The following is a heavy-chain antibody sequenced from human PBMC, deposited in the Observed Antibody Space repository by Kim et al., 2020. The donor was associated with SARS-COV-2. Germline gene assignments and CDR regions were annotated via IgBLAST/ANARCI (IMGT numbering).Heavy chain of an antibody. CDR3: ARDSRRTYYYDSSGPIY. Sequence: SETLSLTCTVSGGSISSGGYYWSWIRQHPGKGLEWIGYIYYSGSTYYNPSLKSRVTISVDTSKNQFSLKLSSVTAADTAVYYCARDSRRTYYYDSSGPIYWGQGTLVTVSS. D-gene: IGHD3-22*01. CDR2: IYYSGST. CDR1: GGSISSGGYY. J-gene: IGHJ4*02. V-gene: IGHV4-31*03.